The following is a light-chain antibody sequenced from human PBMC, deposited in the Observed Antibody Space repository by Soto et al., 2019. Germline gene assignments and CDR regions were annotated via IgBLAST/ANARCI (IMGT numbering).Light chain of an antibody. Sequence: EIVMTQSPATLSVSPGERPTLSCTASQSVSSNLAWYQQKPGQPPRILIYGASTRATGIPARFSGSGSGTEFTLTISSLQSEDFAVYYCQQYNNWPLTFGGGTKVEIK. V-gene: IGKV3-15*01. CDR1: QSVSSN. CDR2: GAS. CDR3: QQYNNWPLT. J-gene: IGKJ4*01.